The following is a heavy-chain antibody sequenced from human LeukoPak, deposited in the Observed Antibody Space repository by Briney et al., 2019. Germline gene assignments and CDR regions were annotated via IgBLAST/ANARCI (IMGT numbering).Heavy chain of an antibody. CDR1: GFSFISTS. CDR3: ATPGNFYDMDV. CDR2: SSTVTGNI. J-gene: IGHJ6*03. V-gene: IGHV3-48*04. Sequence: GGSLRLSCAASGFSFISTSIHWVRQAPGKGLEWLSYSSTVTGNIYYADSVKGRFTISRDNAKSSLNLQISSLRAEDTAVYFCATPGNFYDMDVWGRGTTVTVSS. D-gene: IGHD1-26*01.